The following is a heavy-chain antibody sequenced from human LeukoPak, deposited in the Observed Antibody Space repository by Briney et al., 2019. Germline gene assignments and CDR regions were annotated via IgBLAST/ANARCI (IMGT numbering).Heavy chain of an antibody. CDR3: ARVGPYIEVDP. V-gene: IGHV4-38-2*02. D-gene: IGHD5-12*01. Sequence: SETLSLTCTVSGYSISSGYYWGWIRQPPGKGLEWIGSIYHSGSTYYNPSLKSRVTISVDTSKNQFSLKLSSVTAADTAVYYCARVGPYIEVDPWGQGTLVIVSS. CDR2: IYHSGST. J-gene: IGHJ5*02. CDR1: GYSISSGYY.